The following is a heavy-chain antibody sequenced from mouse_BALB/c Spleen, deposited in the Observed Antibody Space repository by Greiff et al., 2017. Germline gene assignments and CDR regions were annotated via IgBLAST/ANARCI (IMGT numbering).Heavy chain of an antibody. Sequence: QVQLKQPGAELVMPGASVKMSCKASGYTFTDYWMHWVKQRPGQGLEWIGAIDTSDSYTSYNQKFKGKATLTVDESSSTAYMQLSSLTSEDSAVYYCARAGLYYFDYWGQGTTLTVSS. CDR3: ARAGLYYFDY. J-gene: IGHJ2*01. CDR2: IDTSDSYT. V-gene: IGHV1-69*01. CDR1: GYTFTDYW.